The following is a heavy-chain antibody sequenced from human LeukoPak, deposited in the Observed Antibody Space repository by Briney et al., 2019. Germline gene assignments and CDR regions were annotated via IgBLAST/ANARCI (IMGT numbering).Heavy chain of an antibody. CDR2: IYHSGST. V-gene: IGHV4-4*02. Sequence: SGTLSLTCAVSGGSISSSNWWSWVRQPPGKGLEWIGEIYHSGSTNYNPSLKSRVTISVDKSKSQFSLKLSSVTAADTAVYYCARVKVYCSSTSCRPKYYFDYWGQGTLVTVSS. CDR3: ARVKVYCSSTSCRPKYYFDY. D-gene: IGHD2-2*01. J-gene: IGHJ4*02. CDR1: GGSISSSNW.